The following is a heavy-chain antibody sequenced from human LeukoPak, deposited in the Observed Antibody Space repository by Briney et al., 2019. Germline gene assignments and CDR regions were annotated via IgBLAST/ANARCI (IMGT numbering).Heavy chain of an antibody. J-gene: IGHJ4*02. CDR3: ARDLYCYDSSGYCTH. Sequence: PSETLSLTCAVSGGSISSSNWWSWVRQPPGKGLEWIGEIYHSGSTNYNPSLKSRVTISVDKSKNQFSLKLSSVTAADTAVYYCARDLYCYDSSGYCTHWGQGTLVTVSS. CDR1: GGSISSSNW. V-gene: IGHV4-4*02. CDR2: IYHSGST. D-gene: IGHD3-22*01.